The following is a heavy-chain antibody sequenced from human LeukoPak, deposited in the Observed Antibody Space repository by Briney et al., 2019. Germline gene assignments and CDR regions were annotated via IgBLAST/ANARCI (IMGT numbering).Heavy chain of an antibody. Sequence: HPGGSLRLSCAASGFTFSSYAMSWVRQAPGKGLEWVSAISGSGGSTYYADSVKGRFTISRDNSKNTLFLQMNSLRADDTAVYYCCHGDYSKYHYYMDVWGKGTTVTVSS. CDR1: GFTFSSYA. D-gene: IGHD4-17*01. J-gene: IGHJ6*03. CDR3: CHGDYSKYHYYMDV. V-gene: IGHV3-23*01. CDR2: ISGSGGST.